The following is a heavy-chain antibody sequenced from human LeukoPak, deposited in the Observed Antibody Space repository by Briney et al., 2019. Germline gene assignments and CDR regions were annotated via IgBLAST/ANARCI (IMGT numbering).Heavy chain of an antibody. V-gene: IGHV3-23*01. D-gene: IGHD5-18*01. CDR2: ISSSDAST. J-gene: IGHJ4*02. CDR3: AKGSGRGSSSALDY. CDR1: GLTFGSYD. Sequence: GGSLRLSCAASGLTFGSYDMSWVRQAPGKGLEWVSIISSSDASTYYADSVTGRFTISTDNAKNTLYLQMNSLRAEDTALYYCAKGSGRGSSSALDYWGQGTLVTVSS.